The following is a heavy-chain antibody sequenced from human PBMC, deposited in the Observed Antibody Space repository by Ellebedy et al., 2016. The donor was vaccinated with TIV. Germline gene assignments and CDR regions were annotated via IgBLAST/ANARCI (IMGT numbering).Heavy chain of an antibody. V-gene: IGHV4-34*01. CDR2: INHSGST. CDR3: ARLPLLGRYNWFDP. D-gene: IGHD2-15*01. CDR1: GGSISSYY. Sequence: MPSETLSLTCNVSGGSISSYYWSWIRQPPGKGLEWIGEINHSGSTNYNPSLKSRVTISVDTSKNQFSLRLSSVTAADTAVYYCARLPLLGRYNWFDPWGQGTLVTVSS. J-gene: IGHJ5*02.